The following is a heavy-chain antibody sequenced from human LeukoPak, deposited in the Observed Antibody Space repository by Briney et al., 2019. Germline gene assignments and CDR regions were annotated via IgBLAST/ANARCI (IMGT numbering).Heavy chain of an antibody. V-gene: IGHV1-69*13. CDR2: IIPIFGTA. CDR3: ARDSPYCSSTSCYNYGMDV. J-gene: IGHJ6*02. CDR1: VCTFSSYA. Sequence: SVKVSCKASVCTFSSYAISWVRQAHGQGLEWMGGIIPIFGTANYAQKFQGRVTITANESTSTAYMELSSLRSEDTAVYYCARDSPYCSSTSCYNYGMDVWGQGTTVTVSS. D-gene: IGHD2-2*02.